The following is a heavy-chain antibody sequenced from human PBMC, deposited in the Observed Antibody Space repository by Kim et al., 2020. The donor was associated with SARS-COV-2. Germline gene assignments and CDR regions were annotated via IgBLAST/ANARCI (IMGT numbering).Heavy chain of an antibody. V-gene: IGHV3-33*06. J-gene: IGHJ4*02. D-gene: IGHD3-9*01. CDR3: AKDGGTGYRARFDY. Sequence: ADSVKGRFTISRDNSKNTLYLQMNRLRAEDTAVYYCAKDGGTGYRARFDYWGQGTLVTVSS.